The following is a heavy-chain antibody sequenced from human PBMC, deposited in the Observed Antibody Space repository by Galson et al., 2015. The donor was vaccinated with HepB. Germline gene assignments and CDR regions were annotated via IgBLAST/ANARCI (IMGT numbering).Heavy chain of an antibody. Sequence: QSGAEVKKPGESLRISCKTSGYNFTNYWVSWVRQMPGEGPEWMGKIDPTDSYTNYSPSFQGHVTISPDKSVSTAYLQWNSLKASDTAIYYCARQPYYYDALTGYYRVTYYFDYWGPGALVTVSS. CDR1: GYNFTNYW. D-gene: IGHD3-9*01. CDR3: ARQPYYYDALTGYYRVTYYFDY. CDR2: IDPTDSYT. J-gene: IGHJ4*02. V-gene: IGHV5-10-1*01.